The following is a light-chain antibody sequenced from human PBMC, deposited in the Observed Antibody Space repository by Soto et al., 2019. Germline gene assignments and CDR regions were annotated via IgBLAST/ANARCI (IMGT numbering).Light chain of an antibody. Sequence: DIQLNQSPSTLSASVADRVTITCRASQSISSWVAWYQQKPGKAPKLLIYKASSLESGVPSRFSGSGSGTEFTLTISSLQPDDFATYYCQQYNSYSRTFGQGTKVDIK. CDR3: QQYNSYSRT. CDR2: KAS. V-gene: IGKV1-5*03. J-gene: IGKJ1*01. CDR1: QSISSW.